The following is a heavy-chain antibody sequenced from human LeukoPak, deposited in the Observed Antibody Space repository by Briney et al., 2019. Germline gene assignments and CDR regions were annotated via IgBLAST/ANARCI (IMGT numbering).Heavy chain of an antibody. CDR1: GFTFSDYY. J-gene: IGHJ6*02. Sequence: GGSLRLSCAASGFTFSDYYMSWIRQAPGKGLEWVSYISSSGSTIYYADSVEGRFTISRDNAKNSLYLQMNSLRAEDTAVYYCARDGGYCSGGSCYAHYYYYGMDVWGQGTTVTVSS. D-gene: IGHD2-15*01. CDR3: ARDGGYCSGGSCYAHYYYYGMDV. CDR2: ISSSGSTI. V-gene: IGHV3-11*01.